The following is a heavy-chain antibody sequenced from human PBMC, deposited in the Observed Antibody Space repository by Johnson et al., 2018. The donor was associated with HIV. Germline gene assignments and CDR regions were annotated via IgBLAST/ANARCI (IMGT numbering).Heavy chain of an antibody. CDR1: GFTFSSYA. J-gene: IGHJ3*02. CDR2: ISFDGSNK. V-gene: IGHV3-30*14. Sequence: QVQLVESGGGVVQPGRSLRLSCAASGFTFSSYAMHWVRQAPGKGLEWVAVISFDGSNKYYAESVKGRFTISRDNSKNTLYLQMSSLRAEDTALYYCARGHSPDAFDIWG. CDR3: ARGHSPDAFDI. D-gene: IGHD6-13*01.